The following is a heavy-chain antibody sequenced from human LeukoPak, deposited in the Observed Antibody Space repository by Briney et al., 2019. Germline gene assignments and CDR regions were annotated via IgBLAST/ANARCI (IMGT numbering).Heavy chain of an antibody. J-gene: IGHJ6*03. CDR1: GFTFDDYA. D-gene: IGHD3-10*01. V-gene: IGHV3-9*03. CDR3: AKDLARYGSGKNYYYMDV. Sequence: GGSLRLSCAASGFTFDDYAMHWVRRAPGKGLEWVSGISWNSGSIGYADSVKGRFTISRDNAKNSLYLQMNSLRAEDMALYYCAKDLARYGSGKNYYYMDVWGKGTTVTVSS. CDR2: ISWNSGSI.